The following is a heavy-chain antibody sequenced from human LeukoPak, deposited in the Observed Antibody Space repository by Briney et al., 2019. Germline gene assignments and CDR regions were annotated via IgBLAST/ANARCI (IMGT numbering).Heavy chain of an antibody. CDR2: IYPDDSDT. CDR1: GYGFTSYW. J-gene: IGHJ6*03. D-gene: IGHD6-13*01. V-gene: IGHV5-51*01. Sequence: GESLKISSKGSGYGFTSYWIGWVRQMPGEGLGLVGIIYPDDSDTRYSPSFQGQVTISADQSISTAYLQWSSLKASDTAMYYCARLDSSSPTYYMDVWGKGTTVTVSS. CDR3: ARLDSSSPTYYMDV.